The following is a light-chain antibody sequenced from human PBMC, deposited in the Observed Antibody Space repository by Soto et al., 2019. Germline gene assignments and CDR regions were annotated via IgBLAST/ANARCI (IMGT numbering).Light chain of an antibody. CDR3: SSYTSSSTPYV. Sequence: QSVLTQPASVSGSPGQSITISCTGTSSDVGGYNYVSWYQQHPGKAPKLMIYDVSNRPSGVSNRFSGSKSGNTAPLTISGLQAEDEADYYCSSYTSSSTPYVFGTGTKVNVL. CDR2: DVS. V-gene: IGLV2-14*01. J-gene: IGLJ1*01. CDR1: SSDVGGYNY.